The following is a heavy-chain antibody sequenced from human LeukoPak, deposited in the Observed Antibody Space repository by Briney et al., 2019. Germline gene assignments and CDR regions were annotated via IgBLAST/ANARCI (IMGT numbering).Heavy chain of an antibody. V-gene: IGHV4-39*07. CDR3: ARVGPIVVVTSIDY. D-gene: IGHD3-22*01. Sequence: SETLSLTCAVSGGSISSSSYYWGWIRQPPGKGLEWIGSIYYSGSTYYNPSLKSRVTISVDTSKNQFSLKLSSVTAADTAVYYCARVGPIVVVTSIDYWGQGTLVTVSS. J-gene: IGHJ4*02. CDR2: IYYSGST. CDR1: GGSISSSSYY.